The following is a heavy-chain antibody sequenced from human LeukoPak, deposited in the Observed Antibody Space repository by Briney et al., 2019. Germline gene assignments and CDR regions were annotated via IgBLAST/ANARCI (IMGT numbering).Heavy chain of an antibody. CDR2: IGTAGDT. CDR1: GFTFSDYH. Sequence: GGSLRLSCAASGFTFSDYHMQWVRPATGKGLEWGSAIGTAGDTYYTGSVKGRFTISRENAKNSLYLQMNSLRAGDTAVYYCARVAKERVGGVYYFDYWGQGTLVTVSS. V-gene: IGHV3-13*01. J-gene: IGHJ4*02. CDR3: ARVAKERVGGVYYFDY. D-gene: IGHD1-1*01.